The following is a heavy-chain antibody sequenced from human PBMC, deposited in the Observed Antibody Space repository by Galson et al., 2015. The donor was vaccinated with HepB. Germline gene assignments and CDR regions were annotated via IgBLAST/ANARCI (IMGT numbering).Heavy chain of an antibody. Sequence: SLRLSCAASGFTFSSYGMHWVRQAPGKGLEWVAVIWYDGSNKYYADSVKGRFTISRDNSKNTLYLQMNSLRAEDTAVYYCARCGGARAFDIWGQGTMVTVSS. J-gene: IGHJ3*02. D-gene: IGHD2-21*01. CDR1: GFTFSSYG. V-gene: IGHV3-33*08. CDR2: IWYDGSNK. CDR3: ARCGGARAFDI.